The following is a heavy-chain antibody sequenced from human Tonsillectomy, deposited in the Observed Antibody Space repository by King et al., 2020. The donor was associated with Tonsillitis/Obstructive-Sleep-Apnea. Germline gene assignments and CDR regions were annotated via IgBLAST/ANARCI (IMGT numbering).Heavy chain of an antibody. J-gene: IGHJ3*01. Sequence: VQLVESGGGLVKPGGSLRLSCTASGSTFSTYTMSWVRQAPGKGLEWVSYISSGSRYIYYADSVKGRFTISRDNAKNSLFLQMNSLRAEDTAVYYCAREDDCDSATCSEDSTDAFDVWGQGTMVTVSS. CDR1: GSTFSTYT. D-gene: IGHD2/OR15-2a*01. CDR3: AREDDCDSATCSEDSTDAFDV. V-gene: IGHV3-21*01. CDR2: ISSGSRYI.